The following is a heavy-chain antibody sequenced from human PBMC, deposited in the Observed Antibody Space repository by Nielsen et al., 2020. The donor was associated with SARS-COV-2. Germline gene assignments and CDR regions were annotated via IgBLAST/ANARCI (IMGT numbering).Heavy chain of an antibody. D-gene: IGHD1-7*01. J-gene: IGHJ6*03. CDR3: ARIQLELRLFYFYYSMDV. CDR1: GFSLTTSGAG. Sequence: SGPTLVKPTQTLTLTCTFSGFSLTTSGAGVGWIRQPPGRALESLAHIFSNDEKSYSTSLKSRLTISKDTSKSQVVLTMTNMDPVDTATYYCARIQLELRLFYFYYSMDVWGKGTMVTVSS. CDR2: IFSNDEK. V-gene: IGHV2-26*01.